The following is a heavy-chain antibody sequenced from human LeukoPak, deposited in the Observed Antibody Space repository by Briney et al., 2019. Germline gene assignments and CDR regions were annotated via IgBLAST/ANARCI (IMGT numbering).Heavy chain of an antibody. D-gene: IGHD4-17*01. Sequence: GRSLRLSCAASGFTFSSYSMNWVRQAPGKGLEWVSSISISSSYIYYADSLNGRFTISRDNAKNSLYLQMNSRRAEDTAVYYCERTLDYGDSGFDFGGQGTLVTVSS. J-gene: IGHJ4*02. CDR1: GFTFSSYS. V-gene: IGHV3-21*01. CDR2: ISISSSYI. CDR3: ERTLDYGDSGFDF.